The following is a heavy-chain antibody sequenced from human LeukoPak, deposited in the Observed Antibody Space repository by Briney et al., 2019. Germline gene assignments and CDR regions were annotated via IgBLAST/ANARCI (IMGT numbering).Heavy chain of an antibody. CDR2: IYPGDSDT. CDR1: GYSFTSHW. CDR3: AKPIAVADDAFDI. Sequence: GESLKISCKGSGYSFTSHWIGWVRQMPGKGLEWMGIIYPGDSDTRYSPSFQGQVTISVDKSISTAYLQWSSLKASDTAMYYCAKPIAVADDAFDIWGQGTMVTVSS. V-gene: IGHV5-51*01. J-gene: IGHJ3*02. D-gene: IGHD6-19*01.